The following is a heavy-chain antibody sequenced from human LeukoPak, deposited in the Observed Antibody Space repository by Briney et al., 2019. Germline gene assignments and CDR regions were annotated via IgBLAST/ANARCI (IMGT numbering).Heavy chain of an antibody. V-gene: IGHV4-59*01. J-gene: IGHJ4*02. D-gene: IGHD3-22*01. Sequence: PSETLSLTCTVSGGSISSYYWSWIRQPPGKGLEWIGFIYYSGSTNYNPSLQSRVTMSVDTSKSQFSLKLSSVTAADTAVYYCARRRYYSDGSGHYYFDYWGQGTLVTVSS. CDR2: IYYSGST. CDR3: ARRRYYSDGSGHYYFDY. CDR1: GGSISSYY.